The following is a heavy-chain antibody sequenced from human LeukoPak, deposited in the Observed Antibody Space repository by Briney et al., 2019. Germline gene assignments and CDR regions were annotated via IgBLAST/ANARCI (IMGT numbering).Heavy chain of an antibody. CDR1: GFTFSSYA. V-gene: IGHV3-23*01. CDR2: ISGSGGST. Sequence: GGSLRLSCAASGFTFSSYAMSWVRQAPGKGLEWVSTISGSGGSTDYADSVKGRFTLSRDNSKNTLFLQVNSLRADVTAVYYCAKFHSPGRVTHFYWYFDLWGRGTLVTVSS. CDR3: AKFHSPGRVTHFYWYFDL. J-gene: IGHJ2*01. D-gene: IGHD2-21*02.